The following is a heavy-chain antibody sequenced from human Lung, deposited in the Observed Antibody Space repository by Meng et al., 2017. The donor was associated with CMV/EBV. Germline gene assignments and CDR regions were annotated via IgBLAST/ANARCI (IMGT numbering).Heavy chain of an antibody. CDR3: ASFPPPGKQWLVTDY. V-gene: IGHV4-4*03. Sequence: GSGHDRCKPPGPLSRTGAVSGGAISSSSWGSWVRQPPGKGLEWIGEIYHSGSTNYNPSLKSRVTISVDKSKNQFSLKLSSVTAADTAVYYCASFPPPGKQWLVTDYWGQGTLVTVSS. CDR1: GGAISSSSW. CDR2: IYHSGST. D-gene: IGHD6-19*01. J-gene: IGHJ4*02.